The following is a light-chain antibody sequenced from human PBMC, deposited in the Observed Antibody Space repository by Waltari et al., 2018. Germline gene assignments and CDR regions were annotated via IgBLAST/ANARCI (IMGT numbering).Light chain of an antibody. CDR2: KAS. Sequence: DIQMTQSPSPLPASVGHRVTITCRASQSINSWLAWYQQKPGKAPKLLIYKASTLESGVPSRFSGSGSGTEFTLTISGLQPDDFATYYCQQCNTYSFGQGTKVEIK. J-gene: IGKJ1*01. CDR3: QQCNTYS. V-gene: IGKV1-5*03. CDR1: QSINSW.